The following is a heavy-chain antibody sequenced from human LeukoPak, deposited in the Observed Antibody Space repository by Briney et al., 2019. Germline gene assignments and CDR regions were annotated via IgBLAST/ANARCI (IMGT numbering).Heavy chain of an antibody. CDR1: GGTFSIYA. D-gene: IGHD3-9*01. V-gene: IGHV1-69*01. CDR3: ARGNVLTGYHKYFQH. J-gene: IGHJ1*01. Sequence: SVKVSCKASGGTFSIYAISWVRQAPGQGLEWMGGIIPIFGTANYAQKFQGRVTITADESTSTAYMELSSLRSEDTAVYYCARGNVLTGYHKYFQHWGQGTLVTVSS. CDR2: IIPIFGTA.